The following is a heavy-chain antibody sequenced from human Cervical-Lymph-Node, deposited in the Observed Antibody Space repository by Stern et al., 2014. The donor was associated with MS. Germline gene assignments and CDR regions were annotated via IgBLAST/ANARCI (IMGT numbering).Heavy chain of an antibody. CDR1: GGTFSSYA. D-gene: IGHD3-3*01. V-gene: IGHV1-69*01. Sequence: QVQLVQSGAEVKKPGSSVKVSCKASGGTFSSYAISWVRQAPGQGLEWMGGTIPIFGTANYAQKFQGRVTITADESTSTAYMELSSLRSEDTAVYYCASEGLTIPAGYFQHWGQGTLVTVSS. J-gene: IGHJ1*01. CDR3: ASEGLTIPAGYFQH. CDR2: TIPIFGTA.